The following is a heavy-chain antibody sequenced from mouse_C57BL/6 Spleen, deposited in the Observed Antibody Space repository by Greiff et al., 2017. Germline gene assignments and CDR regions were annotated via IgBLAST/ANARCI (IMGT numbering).Heavy chain of an antibody. Sequence: EVQGVESGGGLVQPGGSLKLSCAASGFTFSDYGMAWVRQAPRKGPEWVAFISNLAYSIYYADTVTGRFTISRENAKNTLYLEMSSLRSEDTAMYYCARADSSGYVLYAMDYWGQGTSVTVSS. D-gene: IGHD3-2*02. CDR3: ARADSSGYVLYAMDY. CDR2: ISNLAYSI. CDR1: GFTFSDYG. J-gene: IGHJ4*01. V-gene: IGHV5-15*01.